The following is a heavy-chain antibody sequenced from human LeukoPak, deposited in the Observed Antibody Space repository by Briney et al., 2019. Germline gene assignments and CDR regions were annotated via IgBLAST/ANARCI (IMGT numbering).Heavy chain of an antibody. CDR3: ARQTAMGRSGDY. J-gene: IGHJ4*02. V-gene: IGHV5-51*01. D-gene: IGHD5-18*01. CDR1: GYSFTTYW. Sequence: GESLKISCKASGYSFTTYWIGWVRQMAGKGLELMGIIDPSDSDTRYTPSFQGQVTISADKSLTTAYLQWNSLKASDTALYYCARQTAMGRSGDYWGQGTLVTVSS. CDR2: IDPSDSDT.